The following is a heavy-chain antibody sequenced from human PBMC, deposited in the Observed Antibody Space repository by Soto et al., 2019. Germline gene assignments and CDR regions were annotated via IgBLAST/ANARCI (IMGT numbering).Heavy chain of an antibody. J-gene: IGHJ6*02. CDR2: MNPNSGNT. Sequence: ASVKVSCKASGYTFTSYDINWVRQATGQGLEWMGWMNPNSGNTGYAQKFQGRVTMTRNTSISTAYMELSSLRSEDTAVYYCARFSLARRLYYYGMDAWGQGTTVTVSS. D-gene: IGHD6-25*01. CDR1: GYTFTSYD. CDR3: ARFSLARRLYYYGMDA. V-gene: IGHV1-8*01.